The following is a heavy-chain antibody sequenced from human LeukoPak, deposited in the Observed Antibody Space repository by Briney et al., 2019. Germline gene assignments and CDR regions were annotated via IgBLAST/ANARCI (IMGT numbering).Heavy chain of an antibody. Sequence: GGSLRLSCAASGFTFSSYWMSWVRQAPGKGLEWVANIKEDGSEKYYVDSVKGRFTISRDNAKNSLYLQMNSLRAEDTALYYCIKGVRSVGPTPRPEFGSWGQGTLVTVSS. CDR2: IKEDGSEK. D-gene: IGHD1-26*01. J-gene: IGHJ4*02. CDR1: GFTFSSYW. CDR3: IKGVRSVGPTPRPEFGS. V-gene: IGHV3-7*03.